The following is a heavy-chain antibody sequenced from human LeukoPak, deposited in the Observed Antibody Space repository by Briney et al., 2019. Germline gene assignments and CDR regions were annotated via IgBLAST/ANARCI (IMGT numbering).Heavy chain of an antibody. V-gene: IGHV3-30-3*01. D-gene: IGHD3-9*01. CDR1: GFTFSRYA. Sequence: GGSLRLSCAASGFTFSRYAMHWVRQAPGKGLEWVSVISYDGSNEYYADSVKGRFTISRDNSKNTLYLQMNSLRVEDTAVYYCARDRVYYDILTGSYDYWGQGTLVTVSS. CDR2: ISYDGSNE. J-gene: IGHJ4*02. CDR3: ARDRVYYDILTGSYDY.